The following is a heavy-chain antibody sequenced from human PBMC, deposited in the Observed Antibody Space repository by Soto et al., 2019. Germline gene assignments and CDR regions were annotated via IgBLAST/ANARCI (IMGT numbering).Heavy chain of an antibody. J-gene: IGHJ6*02. CDR2: IYYSGST. D-gene: IGHD3-22*01. Sequence: SETLSLTCTVSGGSISRGGYYWSWIRQHPGKGLEWSGYIYYSGSTYYNPSLKSRVTISVDTSKNQFSLKLSSVTAADTAVYYCATGYYYDSSGYGMDVWGQGTTVTVSS. V-gene: IGHV4-31*03. CDR3: ATGYYYDSSGYGMDV. CDR1: GGSISRGGYY.